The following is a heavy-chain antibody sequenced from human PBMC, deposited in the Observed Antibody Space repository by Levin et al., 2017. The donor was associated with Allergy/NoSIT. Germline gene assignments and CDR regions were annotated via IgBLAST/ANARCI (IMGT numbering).Heavy chain of an antibody. Sequence: GGSLRLSCAGSGYNFITYWIGWLRQMPGKGLEWVGIIYPGDSDTRYSPSFQGQVTISVDRSISTAYLQWSSLKASDTAIYYCARQKDYGGNLNYYGMDVWGQGTTVTVSS. D-gene: IGHD4-23*01. CDR3: ARQKDYGGNLNYYGMDV. J-gene: IGHJ6*02. V-gene: IGHV5-51*01. CDR1: GYNFITYW. CDR2: IYPGDSDT.